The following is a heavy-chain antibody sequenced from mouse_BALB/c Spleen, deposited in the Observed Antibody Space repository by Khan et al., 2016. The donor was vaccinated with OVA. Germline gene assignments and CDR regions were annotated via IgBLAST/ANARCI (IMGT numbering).Heavy chain of an antibody. CDR3: ARVGYNGTMDS. Sequence: QIQLVQSGPELKKPGETVKISCKASGYTFRNNGMNWVKQAPGKGLKWMGWINTYTGEPKYADDFKGRFAFSLETSANTAYLQINNLKNEDTATYFCARVGYNGTMDSWGQGTSGTVSS. V-gene: IGHV9-3-1*01. CDR2: INTYTGEP. D-gene: IGHD2-14*01. J-gene: IGHJ4*01. CDR1: GYTFRNNG.